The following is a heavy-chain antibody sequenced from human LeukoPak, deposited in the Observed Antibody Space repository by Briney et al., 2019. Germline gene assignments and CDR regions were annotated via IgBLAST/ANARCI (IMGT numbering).Heavy chain of an antibody. Sequence: SETLSLTCTVSGGSISSYYWSWIRQPPGKGLEWIGYIYYSGSTNYNPSLKSRVTISVDTSKNQFSLQLSSVPAADTAVYYCARHRIRYFDWLSAPYFDYWGQGTLVTVSS. D-gene: IGHD3-9*01. CDR1: GGSISSYY. CDR2: IYYSGST. V-gene: IGHV4-59*08. J-gene: IGHJ4*02. CDR3: ARHRIRYFDWLSAPYFDY.